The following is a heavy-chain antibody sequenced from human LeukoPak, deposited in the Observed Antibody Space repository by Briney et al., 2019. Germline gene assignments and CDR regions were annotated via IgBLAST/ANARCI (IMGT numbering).Heavy chain of an antibody. CDR1: GFTFSSYA. Sequence: GGSLRLSCAASGFTFSSYAMHWVRQAPGKGLEWVAVISYDGSNKYYADSVKGRFTISRDNSKNTLYLQMNSLRAEDTAVYYCARAATDSGYVNGAFDIWGQGTMVTVSS. CDR3: ARAATDSGYVNGAFDI. D-gene: IGHD5-12*01. CDR2: ISYDGSNK. V-gene: IGHV3-30-3*01. J-gene: IGHJ3*02.